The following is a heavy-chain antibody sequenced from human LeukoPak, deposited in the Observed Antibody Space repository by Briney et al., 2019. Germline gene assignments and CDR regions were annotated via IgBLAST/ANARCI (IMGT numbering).Heavy chain of an antibody. V-gene: IGHV3-48*01. CDR2: ISSSSSTI. CDR1: GFTFSSYS. Sequence: PGRSLRLSCAASGFTFSSYSMNWVRQAPGKGLEWVSYISSSSSTIYYADSVKGRFTISRDNAKNSLYLQMNSLRAEDTAVYYCARLRGGITRALDIWGQGTMVTVSS. D-gene: IGHD3-16*01. J-gene: IGHJ3*02. CDR3: ARLRGGITRALDI.